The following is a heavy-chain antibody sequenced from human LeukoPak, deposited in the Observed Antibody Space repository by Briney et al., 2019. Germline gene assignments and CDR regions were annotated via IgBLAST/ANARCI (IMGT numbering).Heavy chain of an antibody. Sequence: ASVKVSCKASGGTFSSYALSWVRQAPGQGLEWMGGIIPIFGTANYAQKFQGRVTITTDESTSTAYMELSSLRSEDTAVYYCARGRLRGGFDPWGQGTLVTVSS. V-gene: IGHV1-69*05. J-gene: IGHJ5*02. CDR3: ARGRLRGGFDP. CDR2: IIPIFGTA. D-gene: IGHD3-10*01. CDR1: GGTFSSYA.